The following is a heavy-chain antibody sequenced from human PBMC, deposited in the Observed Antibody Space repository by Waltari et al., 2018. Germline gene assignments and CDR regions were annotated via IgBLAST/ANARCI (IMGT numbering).Heavy chain of an antibody. CDR2: INPNSGGT. D-gene: IGHD2-2*01. Sequence: QVQLVQSGAEVKKPGASVKVSCKASGYTFTGYYMHWVRPAPGQGLEWMGRINPNSGGTNYAQKFQGRVTMTRDTSISTAYMELSRLRSDDTAVYYCARDLYSSTSYYYYGMDVWGQGTTVTVSS. CDR1: GYTFTGYY. J-gene: IGHJ6*02. CDR3: ARDLYSSTSYYYYGMDV. V-gene: IGHV1-2*06.